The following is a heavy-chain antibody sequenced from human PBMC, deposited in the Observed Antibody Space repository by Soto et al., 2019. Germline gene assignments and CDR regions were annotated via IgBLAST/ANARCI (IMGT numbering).Heavy chain of an antibody. Sequence: QVQLVQSGAEVKKPGASVKVSCKASGYTFTSYAMHWVRQAPGQRLEWMGWINAGNGNTKYSQKFQGRVTITRDTSASTAYMERSSLRSEDTAVYYCARDKDTAMAPIIDYWGQGTLVTVSS. CDR3: ARDKDTAMAPIIDY. CDR2: INAGNGNT. CDR1: GYTFTSYA. V-gene: IGHV1-3*01. D-gene: IGHD5-18*01. J-gene: IGHJ4*02.